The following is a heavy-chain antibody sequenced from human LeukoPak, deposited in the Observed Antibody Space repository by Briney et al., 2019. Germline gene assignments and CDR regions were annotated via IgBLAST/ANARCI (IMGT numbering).Heavy chain of an antibody. Sequence: GESLKISCKGSGYSFTSYWIGWVRQMPGKGLEWMGIIYPGDSDTRYSPSFQGQVTISADKSISTAYLQWSSLKASDTAMYYCARHTEDCSSTSCYTGGDNWFDPWGQGTLVTVSS. CDR3: ARHTEDCSSTSCYTGGDNWFDP. D-gene: IGHD2-2*02. V-gene: IGHV5-51*01. J-gene: IGHJ5*02. CDR2: IYPGDSDT. CDR1: GYSFTSYW.